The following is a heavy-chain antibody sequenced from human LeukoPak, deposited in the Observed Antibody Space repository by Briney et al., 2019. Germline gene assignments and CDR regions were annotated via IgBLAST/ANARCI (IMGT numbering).Heavy chain of an antibody. D-gene: IGHD6-13*01. CDR1: GYSISSGYY. CDR3: ARDGGSSWSFDY. V-gene: IGHV4-38-2*02. CDR2: IYHSGSS. J-gene: IGHJ4*02. Sequence: SETLSLTCTVSGYSISSGYYWGWIRQPPGKGLEWIGSIYHSGSSYYNPSLKSRVTISVDTSKNQFSLKLSSVTAADTAMYYCARDGGSSWSFDYWGQGTLVTVSS.